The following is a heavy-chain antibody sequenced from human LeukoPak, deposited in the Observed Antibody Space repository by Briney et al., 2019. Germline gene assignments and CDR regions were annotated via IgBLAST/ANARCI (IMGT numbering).Heavy chain of an antibody. CDR2: IYYSGST. CDR3: ARDSEAAAGRRPYYFDY. Sequence: SQTLSLTCTVSGGSISSGDYYWSWIRQPPGRGLEWIGYIYYSGSTYYNPSLKSRVTISVDTSKNQFSLKLSSVTAADTAVYYCARDSEAAAGRRPYYFDYWGQGTLVTVSS. CDR1: GGSISSGDYY. J-gene: IGHJ4*02. D-gene: IGHD6-13*01. V-gene: IGHV4-30-4*08.